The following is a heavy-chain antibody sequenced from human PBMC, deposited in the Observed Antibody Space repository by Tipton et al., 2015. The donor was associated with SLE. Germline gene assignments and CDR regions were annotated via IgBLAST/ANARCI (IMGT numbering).Heavy chain of an antibody. D-gene: IGHD4-23*01. CDR3: AKDGGGNNYNVMDV. V-gene: IGHV3-33*06. CDR2: IWYDGSNK. CDR1: GFTFSSYG. Sequence: RSLRLSCAASGFTFSSYGMHWVRQAPGKGLEWVAVIWYDGSNKYYADSVKGRFTISRDNSKNTLYLQMNSLRVEDTAVYYCAKDGGGNNYNVMDVWGQGTTVTVSS. J-gene: IGHJ6*02.